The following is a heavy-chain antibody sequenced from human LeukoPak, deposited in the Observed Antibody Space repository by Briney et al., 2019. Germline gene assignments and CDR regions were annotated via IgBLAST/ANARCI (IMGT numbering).Heavy chain of an antibody. J-gene: IGHJ4*02. CDR3: AREDGSFDY. V-gene: IGHV3-7*01. CDR2: IKQDGSEK. D-gene: IGHD1-26*01. Sequence: GGSLRLSCAASGFTFNSYWMSWVRQAPGMGLEWVADIKQDGSEKYYVDSVKGRFTTSRDNAKNSLYLQMNSLRAEDTAVYYCAREDGSFDYWGQGTLVTVSS. CDR1: GFTFNSYW.